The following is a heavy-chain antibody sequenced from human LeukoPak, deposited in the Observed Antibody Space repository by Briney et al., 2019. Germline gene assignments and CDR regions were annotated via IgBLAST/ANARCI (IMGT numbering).Heavy chain of an antibody. CDR3: ARDSPNSSSPDY. J-gene: IGHJ4*02. CDR1: GFTFSSYA. CDR2: ISNSGDTT. V-gene: IGHV3-23*01. Sequence: PGGSLRLSCAASGFTFSSYAMSWVRQAPGKGLEWISGISNSGDTTYDADSVKGRFTISRDNSKNTLYLQMNGLRAEDTAVYYCARDSPNSSSPDYWGQGTLVTVSS. D-gene: IGHD6-13*01.